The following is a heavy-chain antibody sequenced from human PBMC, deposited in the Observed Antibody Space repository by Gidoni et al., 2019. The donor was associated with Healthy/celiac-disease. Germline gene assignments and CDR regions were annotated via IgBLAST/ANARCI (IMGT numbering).Heavy chain of an antibody. J-gene: IGHJ4*02. D-gene: IGHD5-18*01. V-gene: IGHV1-3*01. CDR3: ARVSDTAMVSFDY. Sequence: QVQLVQSGAEVKKPGASVKVSCKASGYTFTSYAMHWVRQAPGQRLEWMGWINAGNGNTKYSQKFQGRVTITVDTSASTAYMELSSLRSEDTAVYYCARVSDTAMVSFDYWGQGTLVTVSS. CDR2: INAGNGNT. CDR1: GYTFTSYA.